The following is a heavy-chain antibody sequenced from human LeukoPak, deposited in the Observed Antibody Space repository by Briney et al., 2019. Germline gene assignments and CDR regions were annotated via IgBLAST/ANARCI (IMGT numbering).Heavy chain of an antibody. CDR3: ARKYSTSWYADY. Sequence: GGSLRLSCAASEFTVSSNYMSWVRQAPGKGLEWVGVIWYDGSNIKYVDSVKGRFTISRDNSKNTVYMQMNSLRAEDTAVYYCARKYSTSWYADYWGQGTLVTVSS. D-gene: IGHD6-13*01. CDR1: EFTVSSNY. CDR2: IWYDGSNI. V-gene: IGHV3-33*08. J-gene: IGHJ4*02.